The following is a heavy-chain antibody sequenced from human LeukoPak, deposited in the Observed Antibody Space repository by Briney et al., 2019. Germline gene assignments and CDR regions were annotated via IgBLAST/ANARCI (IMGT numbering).Heavy chain of an antibody. CDR1: GFTFSSYS. J-gene: IGHJ4*02. CDR3: ARDRVDPVSDY. V-gene: IGHV3-21*01. Sequence: GESLRLSCAASGFTFSSYSMNWVRQAPGKGLEWVSSISSSSSYIYYADSVKGRFTISRDNAKNSLYLQMNSLRAEDTAVYYCARDRVDPVSDYCGQGTLVTVSS. CDR2: ISSSSSYI. D-gene: IGHD3-10*01.